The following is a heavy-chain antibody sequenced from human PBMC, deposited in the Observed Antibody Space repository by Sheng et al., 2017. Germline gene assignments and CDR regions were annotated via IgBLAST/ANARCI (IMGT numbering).Heavy chain of an antibody. J-gene: IGHJ4*02. Sequence: EVQLVESGGGLVQPGGSLRLSCAASGFTFSSYEMNWVRQAPGKGLEWVSYISSSGSTIYYADSVKGRFTISRDNAKNSLYLQMNSLRAEDTAVYYCARGVKYGGLRTNAYWGQGTLVTVSS. CDR2: ISSSGSTI. V-gene: IGHV3-48*03. CDR3: ARGVKYGGLRTNAY. CDR1: GFTFSSYE. D-gene: IGHD4-17*01.